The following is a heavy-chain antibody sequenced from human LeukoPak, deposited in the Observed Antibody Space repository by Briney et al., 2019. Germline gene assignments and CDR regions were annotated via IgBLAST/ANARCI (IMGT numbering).Heavy chain of an antibody. D-gene: IGHD3-9*01. V-gene: IGHV4-61*05. Sequence: SETLSLTCTVSGGSISSSSYYWGWVRQPPGKGLEWIGYIYYSGSTNYNPSLKSRVTISVDTSKNQFSLKLSSVTAADTAVYYCARGPYYDILTGYYPVDYWGQGTLVTVSS. J-gene: IGHJ4*02. CDR3: ARGPYYDILTGYYPVDY. CDR1: GGSISSSSYY. CDR2: IYYSGST.